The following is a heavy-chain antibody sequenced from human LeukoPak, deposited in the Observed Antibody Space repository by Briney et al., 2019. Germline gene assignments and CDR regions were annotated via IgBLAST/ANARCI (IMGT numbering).Heavy chain of an antibody. CDR1: GFSFDKFW. J-gene: IGHJ4*02. V-gene: IGHV3-7*01. Sequence: PGGSLRLSCAASGFSFDKFWMSWVRQAPGKGLEWVANVKHDGSVEQYVDSAKGRFTISRDNAQASLYLQMISLRADDTAVYYCARVSGRLERQSDLDYWGQGTLVIVSS. D-gene: IGHD1-1*01. CDR2: VKHDGSVE. CDR3: ARVSGRLERQSDLDY.